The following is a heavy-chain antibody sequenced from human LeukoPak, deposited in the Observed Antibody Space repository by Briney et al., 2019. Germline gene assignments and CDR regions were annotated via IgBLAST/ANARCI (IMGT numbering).Heavy chain of an antibody. D-gene: IGHD5-18*01. Sequence: GGSLRLSCAASGFTFSSYSMNWVRQAPGKGLEWVSSISSSSSYIYYADSVKGRFTISRDNAKNSLYLQMNSLRAEDTAVYYCARVRRIQLWFSADGDFDYWGQGTLVTVSS. CDR1: GFTFSSYS. CDR2: ISSSSSYI. V-gene: IGHV3-21*01. CDR3: ARVRRIQLWFSADGDFDY. J-gene: IGHJ4*02.